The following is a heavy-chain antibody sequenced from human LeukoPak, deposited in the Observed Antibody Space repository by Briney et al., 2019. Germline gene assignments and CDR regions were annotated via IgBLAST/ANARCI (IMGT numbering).Heavy chain of an antibody. CDR1: GGSVSDYY. CDR3: ARSGPYYYYYYMDV. Sequence: SETLSLTCTISGGSVSDYYWSWIRQSPGKGLEWIGYIYHTGSTSYSPSLKSRVTISADTSRNQFSLKLSSVTAADTAVYYCARSGPYYYYYYMDVWGKGTTVTISS. D-gene: IGHD2-8*02. V-gene: IGHV4-59*02. J-gene: IGHJ6*03. CDR2: IYHTGST.